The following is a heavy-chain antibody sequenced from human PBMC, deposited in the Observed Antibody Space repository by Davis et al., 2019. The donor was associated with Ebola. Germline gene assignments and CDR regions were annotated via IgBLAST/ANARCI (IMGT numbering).Heavy chain of an antibody. CDR3: AREYCSSTSCYNWFDP. CDR1: GGSFNGYY. J-gene: IGHJ5*02. Sequence: SETLSLTCAVYGGSFNGYYWTWIRQSPGTGLEWIGEINHSGTTNYNPSPKTRVTISVDTSKNQFSLKLSSVTAADTAVYYCAREYCSSTSCYNWFDPWGQGTLVTVSS. D-gene: IGHD2-2*01. V-gene: IGHV4-34*01. CDR2: INHSGTT.